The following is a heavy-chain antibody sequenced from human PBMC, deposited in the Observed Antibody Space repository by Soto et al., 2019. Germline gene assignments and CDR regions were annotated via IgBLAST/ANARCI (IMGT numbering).Heavy chain of an antibody. Sequence: GGSLRLSCAASGFTFSSYAMSWVRQAPGKGLEWVSAISGSGGSTYYADSVKGRFTISRDNSKNTLYLQMNSLRAEDTAVYYCAKDSPYGDLPTAGDFDYWGQGTLVTVSS. CDR2: ISGSGGST. CDR1: GFTFSSYA. D-gene: IGHD4-17*01. V-gene: IGHV3-23*01. CDR3: AKDSPYGDLPTAGDFDY. J-gene: IGHJ4*02.